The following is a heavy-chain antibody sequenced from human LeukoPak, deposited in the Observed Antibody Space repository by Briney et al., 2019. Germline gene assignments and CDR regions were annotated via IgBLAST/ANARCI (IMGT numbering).Heavy chain of an antibody. D-gene: IGHD3-3*01. CDR2: IYTSGST. V-gene: IGHV4-4*07. Sequence: SETLSLTCTVSGGSLSSYYWSWIRQHAGKGLEWIGRIYTSGSTNYNPSLKSRVTMSVDTSKSQFSLKLSSVTAADTAGYYCARDGDRGNWYFDLWGRGTLVTVSS. CDR3: ARDGDRGNWYFDL. J-gene: IGHJ2*01. CDR1: GGSLSSYY.